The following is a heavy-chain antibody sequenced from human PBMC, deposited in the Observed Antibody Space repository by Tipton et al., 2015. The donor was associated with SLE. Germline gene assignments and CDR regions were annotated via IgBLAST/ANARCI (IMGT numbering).Heavy chain of an antibody. J-gene: IGHJ5*02. Sequence: LRLSCTVSGGSISSGSYYWSWIRQPAGKGLEWIGRIYTSGSTNYNPSLKSRVTISVDTSKNHFSLKLSSVTAADTAVYYCARVGSRDQPWGQGTLVTVSS. D-gene: IGHD3-10*01. CDR1: GGSISSGSYY. CDR3: ARVGSRDQP. V-gene: IGHV4-61*02. CDR2: IYTSGST.